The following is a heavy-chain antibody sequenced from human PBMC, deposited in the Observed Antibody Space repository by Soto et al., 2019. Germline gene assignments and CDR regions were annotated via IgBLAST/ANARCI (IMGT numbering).Heavy chain of an antibody. Sequence: XTLSLGGAVYGGSFSGYYWSWIRQPPGKGLELIGEINHSGSTNYNPSRKSRVTISVYTSKNQFSLKLSSGTSADTAVYYCARGGLDYWGQGTLGTVSS. CDR2: INHSGST. CDR3: ARGGLDY. V-gene: IGHV4-34*01. J-gene: IGHJ4*02. CDR1: GGSFSGYY.